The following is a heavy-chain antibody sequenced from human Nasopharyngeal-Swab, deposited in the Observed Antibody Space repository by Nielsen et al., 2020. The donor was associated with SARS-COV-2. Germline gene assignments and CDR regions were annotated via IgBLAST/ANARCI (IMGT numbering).Heavy chain of an antibody. CDR1: GFTFSNYW. CDR3: AGGTGWLTDS. V-gene: IGHV3-7*03. D-gene: IGHD3-9*01. J-gene: IGHJ4*02. Sequence: GGSLRLSCAASGFTFSNYWMNWVRQTPGKGLEWVAIIKQDGSETYYVDSARGRFTISRDNAKNSLSLVMTSLRADDTAVYYCAGGTGWLTDSWGQGTLVTVSS. CDR2: IKQDGSET.